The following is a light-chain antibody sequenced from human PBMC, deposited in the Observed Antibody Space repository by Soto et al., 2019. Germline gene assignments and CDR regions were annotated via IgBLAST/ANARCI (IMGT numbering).Light chain of an antibody. Sequence: QSALTQPASVSGSPGQSITISCTGTSSDVGGYNYVSWYQHRPGKAPELIIYGVNTRPSGVSLRFSGSNSGNTASLTISWLQAEDEADYYCTSYTTISTLVVFGGGTKLTVL. CDR3: TSYTTISTLVV. CDR2: GVN. V-gene: IGLV2-14*03. CDR1: SSDVGGYNY. J-gene: IGLJ2*01.